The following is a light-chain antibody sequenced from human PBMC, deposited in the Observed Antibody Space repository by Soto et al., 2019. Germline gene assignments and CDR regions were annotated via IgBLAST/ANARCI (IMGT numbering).Light chain of an antibody. J-gene: IGKJ1*01. CDR1: QTVSSNF. Sequence: EIVLTQSPGTLSLSPGDRATLSCSASQTVSSNFLARYQQRPAQAPRLLIHGASTRATGITDRFSGSVSGTDFTLTISGLEPEDFAVYYCQQYGSSPATFGQGTKVDIK. V-gene: IGKV3-20*01. CDR3: QQYGSSPAT. CDR2: GAS.